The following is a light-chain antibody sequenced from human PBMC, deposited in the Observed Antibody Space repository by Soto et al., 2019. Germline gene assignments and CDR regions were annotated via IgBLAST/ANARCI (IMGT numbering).Light chain of an antibody. CDR3: HQYNNWPPYT. CDR2: GAS. V-gene: IGKV3D-15*01. CDR1: QSVGSN. Sequence: EIVMTQSPATLSVSPGERATLSCRASQSVGSNLAWYQQKPGQAPRLLIYGASTRATGIPARFSGSGSETDFTLTISSLQSEDFAVYYCHQYNNWPPYTFGQGTKLEIK. J-gene: IGKJ2*01.